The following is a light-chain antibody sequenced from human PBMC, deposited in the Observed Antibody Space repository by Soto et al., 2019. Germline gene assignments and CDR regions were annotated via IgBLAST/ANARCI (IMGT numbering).Light chain of an antibody. CDR2: HAS. J-gene: IGKJ1*01. V-gene: IGKV1-5*01. CDR3: QQYNLYPET. CDR1: QTISSW. Sequence: DIQMTQSPSTLSAAVGDRVTITCRASQTISSWLAWYQQKPGKAPKLLIYHASSLESGVPSRFSGSGSGTEFTPTISSLQPDDFATYYCQQYNLYPETFGQGTKVDIK.